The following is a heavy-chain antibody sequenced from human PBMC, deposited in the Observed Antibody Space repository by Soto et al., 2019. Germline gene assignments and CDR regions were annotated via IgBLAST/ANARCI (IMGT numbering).Heavy chain of an antibody. CDR2: ISPGDSDT. CDR3: ARTLFGGIAAAGTWYYFDY. CDR1: GYSFSSYW. J-gene: IGHJ4*02. Sequence: PGESLKISCKGSGYSFSSYWIAWVRQMPGKGLEWMGIISPGDSDTRYSPSFQGQVTISADKSISTAYLQWSSLKASDTAMYYCARTLFGGIAAAGTWYYFDYWGQGTLVTVSS. V-gene: IGHV5-51*01. D-gene: IGHD6-13*01.